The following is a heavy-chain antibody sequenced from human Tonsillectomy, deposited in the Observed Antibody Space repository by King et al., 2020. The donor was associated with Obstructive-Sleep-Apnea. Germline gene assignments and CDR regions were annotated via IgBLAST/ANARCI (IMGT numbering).Heavy chain of an antibody. V-gene: IGHV3-23*04. J-gene: IGHJ4*02. D-gene: IGHD2-8*01. CDR1: GFTFNSYA. CDR2: VRGSGDNT. Sequence: VQLVESGGGLVQPGGSLRLSCAASGFTFNSYAMNWVRQAPGKGLEWVSGVRGSGDNTFYADSVKGRFTISRENSKRTLYLQMNSLRAEDTAVYYCAKDICTNGVCTYDYWGQGTLVTVSS. CDR3: AKDICTNGVCTYDY.